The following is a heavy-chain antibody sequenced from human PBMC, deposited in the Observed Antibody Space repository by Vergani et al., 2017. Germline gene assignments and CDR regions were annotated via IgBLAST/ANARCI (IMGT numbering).Heavy chain of an antibody. Sequence: QVQLQESGPGLVKPSQTLSLTCTVSGGSISSGGYYWSWIRQHPGKGLEWIGEINHSGSTNYNPSLKSRVTISVDTSKNQFSLKLSSVTAADTAVYYCAREEYEFWSGYYSWGQGTLVTVSS. D-gene: IGHD3-3*01. CDR1: GGSISSGGYY. J-gene: IGHJ4*02. V-gene: IGHV4-31*03. CDR3: AREEYEFWSGYYS. CDR2: INHSGST.